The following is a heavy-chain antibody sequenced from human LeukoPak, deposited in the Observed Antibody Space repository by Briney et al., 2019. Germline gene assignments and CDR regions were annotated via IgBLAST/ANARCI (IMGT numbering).Heavy chain of an antibody. Sequence: GGSLRHSCAASGFSFRGYGMHWVRQAPGKGLEYVSAISADGGTTYYADSVKDRFIISRDNSKNTLYLQMGSLRNEDMAVYYCARGRGGAPFDYWGQGALVTVSS. J-gene: IGHJ4*02. CDR3: ARGRGGAPFDY. V-gene: IGHV3-64*02. CDR1: GFSFRGYG. CDR2: ISADGGTT.